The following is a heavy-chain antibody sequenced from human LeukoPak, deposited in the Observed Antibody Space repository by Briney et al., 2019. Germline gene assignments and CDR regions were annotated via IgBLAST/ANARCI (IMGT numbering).Heavy chain of an antibody. D-gene: IGHD3-22*01. CDR1: GFTFSSYA. V-gene: IGHV3-23*01. J-gene: IGHJ4*02. CDR3: AKIARHYYDSSGYYF. CDR2: ISGSGGST. Sequence: GGSLRLSCAASGFTFSSYAMSWVRQAPGKGLEWVSAISGSGGSTYYADSVKGRFTIPRDNSKNTLYLQMNSLRAEDTAVYYCAKIARHYYDSSGYYFWGQGTLVTVSS.